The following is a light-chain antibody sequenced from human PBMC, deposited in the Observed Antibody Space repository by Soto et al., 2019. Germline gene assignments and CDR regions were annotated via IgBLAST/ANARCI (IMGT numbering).Light chain of an antibody. Sequence: DIQMTQSPSTLSASVGDRVTITFRASQSVTTYLTWYQQKPGKAPKLLIYDASSLKSGVPSRFSGSGSGTEFTLTISSLQPDDFATYYCQHYNSYPITFGQGTRLEIK. J-gene: IGKJ5*01. CDR1: QSVTTY. V-gene: IGKV1-5*01. CDR3: QHYNSYPIT. CDR2: DAS.